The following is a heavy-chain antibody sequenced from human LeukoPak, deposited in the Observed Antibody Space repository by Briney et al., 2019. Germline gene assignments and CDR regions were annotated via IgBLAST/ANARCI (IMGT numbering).Heavy chain of an antibody. CDR2: IKQDGSEK. V-gene: IGHV3-7*03. Sequence: GGSLRLSCAASGFTFSSYWMSWVRQAPGKGLEWVANIKQDGSEKYYVDSVKGRFTISRDNSKNTLYLQMNSLRAEDTAVYYCATLTDYGDSDAFDIWGQGTMVTVSS. D-gene: IGHD4-17*01. CDR1: GFTFSSYW. CDR3: ATLTDYGDSDAFDI. J-gene: IGHJ3*02.